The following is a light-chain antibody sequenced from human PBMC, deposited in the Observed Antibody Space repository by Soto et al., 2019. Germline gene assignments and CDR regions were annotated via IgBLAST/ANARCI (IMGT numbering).Light chain of an antibody. CDR1: QSVSSSY. J-gene: IGKJ5*01. CDR2: GAA. Sequence: EIVLPPCPGTLALCPAERASLFCRASQSVSSSYLAWYQQKPGQAPRLLIYGAASRATGIPDRFSGSGSGTDFTLTISRLEPEDFAVYYCQQYGSSPPITFGQGTRLEIK. V-gene: IGKV3-20*01. CDR3: QQYGSSPPIT.